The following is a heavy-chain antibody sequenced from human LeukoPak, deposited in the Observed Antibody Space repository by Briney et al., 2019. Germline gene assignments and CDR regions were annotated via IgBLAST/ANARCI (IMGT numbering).Heavy chain of an antibody. V-gene: IGHV1-69*05. J-gene: IGHJ4*02. Sequence: ASVKVSCKASGGTFSSYAISWVRQAPGQGLEWMGGIIPIFGTANYAQKFQGRVTITTDESTSTAYMELSSLRSEDTAVYYCAEVDTAMASFDYWGQGTLVTVSS. CDR2: IIPIFGTA. CDR3: AEVDTAMASFDY. D-gene: IGHD5-18*01. CDR1: GGTFSSYA.